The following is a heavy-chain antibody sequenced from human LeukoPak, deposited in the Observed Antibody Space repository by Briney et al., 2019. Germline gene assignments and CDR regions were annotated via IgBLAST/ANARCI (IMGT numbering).Heavy chain of an antibody. Sequence: SGGSLRLSCAVSGITLSNYGMTWVRQAPGKGLEWVAGISDTGGRTNYADSVKGRFTISRDNPKNTVYLQMNSLRAEDTAVYFCAKRGVVIRVILVGFHKEAYYFDSWGQGALVTVSS. CDR1: GITLSNYG. V-gene: IGHV3-23*01. CDR2: ISDTGGRT. J-gene: IGHJ4*02. CDR3: AKRGVVIRVILVGFHKEAYYFDS. D-gene: IGHD3-22*01.